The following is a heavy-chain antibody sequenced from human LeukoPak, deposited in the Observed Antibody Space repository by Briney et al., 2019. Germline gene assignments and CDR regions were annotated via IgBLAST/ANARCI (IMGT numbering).Heavy chain of an antibody. CDR3: ARPHINSGRYYYMDV. CDR1: GGSISSGGYY. Sequence: PSETLSLTCTVSGGSISSGGYYWRWLRQPPGKGLEWIGEINHSGSTNYNPSLKSRVTVSVDASKSQFSLKLSSMTAADTAVYYCARPHINSGRYYYMDVWGKGTTVTVS. V-gene: IGHV4-39*07. D-gene: IGHD3-22*01. CDR2: INHSGST. J-gene: IGHJ6*03.